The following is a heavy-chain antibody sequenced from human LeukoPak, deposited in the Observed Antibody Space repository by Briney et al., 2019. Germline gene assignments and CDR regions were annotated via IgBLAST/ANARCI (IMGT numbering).Heavy chain of an antibody. CDR1: GYTFTSYD. V-gene: IGHV1-8*01. D-gene: IGHD6-13*01. CDR2: MNPNSGNT. Sequence: ASVKVSSKASGYTFTSYDINWVRQATGQGLEWMGWMNPNSGNTGYAQKFQGRVTMTRNTSISTAYMELSSLRSEDTAVYYWARGLPYSSSYGYWGQGTLVTVSS. CDR3: ARGLPYSSSYGY. J-gene: IGHJ4*02.